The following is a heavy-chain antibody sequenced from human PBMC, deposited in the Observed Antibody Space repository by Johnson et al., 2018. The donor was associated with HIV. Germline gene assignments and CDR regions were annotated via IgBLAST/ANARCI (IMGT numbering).Heavy chain of an antibody. V-gene: IGHV3-20*04. CDR2: LTCNGFRT. D-gene: IGHD3-22*01. J-gene: IGHJ3*02. Sequence: VQLVESGGGVVQPGRSLRLSCAASGFTFEDYGMSWVRQAPGQGLVWVSALTCNGFRTTYAYSVKARFLISRDNAKNSLYLQMNSLSDEDTAFYYCARGRLISMIVSAGAFDIWGQGTMVTVSS. CDR1: GFTFEDYG. CDR3: ARGRLISMIVSAGAFDI.